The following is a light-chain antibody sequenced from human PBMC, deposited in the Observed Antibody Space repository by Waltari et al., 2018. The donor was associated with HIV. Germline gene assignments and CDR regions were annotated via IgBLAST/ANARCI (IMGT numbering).Light chain of an antibody. Sequence: QSVLTQPPSVSAAPGQKVTISCSGSNSTIGKNYVSWYQQLPGTAPKLLIYDNNKRPSGIPDRFSGAKSGTSATLGITGLQTGDEADYYCGSWDSSLSGVVFGGGTKLTVL. J-gene: IGLJ2*01. V-gene: IGLV1-51*01. CDR3: GSWDSSLSGVV. CDR2: DNN. CDR1: NSTIGKNY.